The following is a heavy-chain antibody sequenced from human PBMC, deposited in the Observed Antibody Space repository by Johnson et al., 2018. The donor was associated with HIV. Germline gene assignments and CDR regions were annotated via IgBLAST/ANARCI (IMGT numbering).Heavy chain of an antibody. CDR1: GFTFSSYA. D-gene: IGHD1-26*01. V-gene: IGHV3-7*03. CDR2: IKQDGSEK. J-gene: IGHJ3*02. CDR3: VKEGGGRELLSAFDI. Sequence: VQLVESGGGVVQPGRSLRLSCAASGFTFSSYAMHWVRQAPGKGLEWVANIKQDGSEKYYVDSVRGRFTISRDNTKNSLYLQMNSLRVEDTALYYCVKEGGGRELLSAFDIWGQGTMVTVSS.